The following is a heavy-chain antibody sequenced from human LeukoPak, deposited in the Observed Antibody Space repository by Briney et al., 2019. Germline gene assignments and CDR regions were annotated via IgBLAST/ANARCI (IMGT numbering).Heavy chain of an antibody. V-gene: IGHV4-59*01. CDR2: IYYSGST. D-gene: IGHD6-25*01. CDR1: DGSISSDY. Sequence: KPSETLSLTCTVSDGSISSDYWSWIRQPPGKGLECIGYIYYSGSTNYNPSLKSRVAISLDTSKNQFSLKLSSVTAADTAVYYCARLAAAAHNYYFDYWGQGTLVTVSS. CDR3: ARLAAAAHNYYFDY. J-gene: IGHJ4*02.